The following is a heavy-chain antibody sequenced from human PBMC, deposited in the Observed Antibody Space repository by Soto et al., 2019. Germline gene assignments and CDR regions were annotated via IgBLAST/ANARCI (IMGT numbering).Heavy chain of an antibody. V-gene: IGHV3-21*03. CDR3: ARVLLGGYYGSDFDY. CDR2: ISSGSSFK. J-gene: IGHJ4*02. Sequence: EVQLVESGGGLVKPGGSLTLSCAASGFSFSSYGMTWVRQAPGKGLEWVSSISSGSSFKDYAASVKGRFTISRDKAKDSLYLQMNTLRAEDTAVYYCARVLLGGYYGSDFDYWGQGTLVNVSS. CDR1: GFSFSSYG. D-gene: IGHD1-26*01.